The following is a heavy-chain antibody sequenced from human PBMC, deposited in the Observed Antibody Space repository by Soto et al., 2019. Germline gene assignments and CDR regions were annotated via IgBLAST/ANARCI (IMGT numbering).Heavy chain of an antibody. CDR2: VHYSGST. V-gene: IGHV4-39*01. CDR3: ASFSGATYGDYGGGINY. Sequence: KTSETLSLTCTVSGGSISGSSYYWGWIRQPPGKGLECIGSVHYSGSTDYNPSLKSRVTISVDTSKNQFSLKLTSVTAADTAVYFCASFSGATYGDYGGGINYWGQGTLV. CDR1: GGSISGSSYY. D-gene: IGHD4-17*01. J-gene: IGHJ4*02.